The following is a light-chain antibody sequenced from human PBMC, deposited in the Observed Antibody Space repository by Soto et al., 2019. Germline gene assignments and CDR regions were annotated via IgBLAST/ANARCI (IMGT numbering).Light chain of an antibody. Sequence: QSVLTQPPSASGSPGQSVTISCTGTSIDVGGYNYVSWYQQHPGKAPRPMIYEVSKRPSGVPDRFSGSKSGNTASLTVSGLQAEDEADYYCTSYAGTNNPYVFGIGTKVTVL. V-gene: IGLV2-8*01. J-gene: IGLJ1*01. CDR3: TSYAGTNNPYV. CDR2: EVS. CDR1: SIDVGGYNY.